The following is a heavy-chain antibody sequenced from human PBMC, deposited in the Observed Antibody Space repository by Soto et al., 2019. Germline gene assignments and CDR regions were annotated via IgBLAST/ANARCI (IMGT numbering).Heavy chain of an antibody. J-gene: IGHJ1*01. CDR3: ARDGRYCSGGSCSSNLYFQR. D-gene: IGHD2-15*01. Sequence: QVQLVESGGGLVKPGGSLRLSCAASGFTFSDYYMSWIRQAPGKGLEWVSYISSSSSYTNYADSVKGRFTISRDNAKNSLYLQMNSLRAEDTAVYYCARDGRYCSGGSCSSNLYFQRWGQGTLVTVSS. V-gene: IGHV3-11*05. CDR2: ISSSSSYT. CDR1: GFTFSDYY.